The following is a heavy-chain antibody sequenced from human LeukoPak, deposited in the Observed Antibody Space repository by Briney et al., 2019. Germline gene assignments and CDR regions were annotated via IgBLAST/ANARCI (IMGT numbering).Heavy chain of an antibody. CDR3: ARNPGYYSDFYYGMDV. CDR2: IYYSGST. J-gene: IGHJ6*02. Sequence: SETLSLTCTVSGGSVSSSNSYWGWIRQPPGKGLEWIGYIYYSGSTNYNPSLKSRVTISIDSSKNQFSLRLSSVTAADTAMYYCARNPGYYSDFYYGMDVWGQGTTVTVSS. CDR1: GGSVSSSNSY. V-gene: IGHV4-61*01. D-gene: IGHD3-22*01.